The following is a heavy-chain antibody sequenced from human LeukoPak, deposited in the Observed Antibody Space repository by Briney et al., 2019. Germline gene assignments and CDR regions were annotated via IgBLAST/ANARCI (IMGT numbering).Heavy chain of an antibody. CDR2: ISAYNGNT. Sequence: ASVKVSCKASGYTFTSYGISWVRQAPGQGLEWMGWISAYNGNTNYAQKLQGGVTMTRDTSISTAYMELSRLRSDDTAVYYCARESSIAARPAWNLGYWGQGTLVTVSS. CDR3: ARESSIAARPAWNLGY. V-gene: IGHV1-18*01. CDR1: GYTFTSYG. J-gene: IGHJ4*02. D-gene: IGHD6-6*01.